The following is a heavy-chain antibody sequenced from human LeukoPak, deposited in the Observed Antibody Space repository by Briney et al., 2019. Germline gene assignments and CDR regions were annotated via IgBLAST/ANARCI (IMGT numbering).Heavy chain of an antibody. J-gene: IGHJ4*02. Sequence: GGSLRLSCAASGFTFSNAWMSWVRQAPGKGLEWVGRIKSKTDGGTTDYAAPVKGRFTISRDDSKNTLYLQMNSLKTEDTAVYYCTTDPPYCTNGLCSEGDYWGQGTLVTVSS. CDR1: GFTFSNAW. CDR2: IKSKTDGGTT. D-gene: IGHD2-8*01. CDR3: TTDPPYCTNGLCSEGDY. V-gene: IGHV3-15*01.